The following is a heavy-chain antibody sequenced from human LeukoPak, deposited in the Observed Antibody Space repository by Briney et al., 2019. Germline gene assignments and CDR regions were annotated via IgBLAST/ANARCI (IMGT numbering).Heavy chain of an antibody. CDR1: GGTFSSYA. D-gene: IGHD2-15*01. CDR3: ARDLDGGSALFAY. J-gene: IGHJ4*02. CDR2: ITPIFGTA. V-gene: IGHV1-69*06. Sequence: GASVKVSCKASGGTFSSYAISWVRQAPGQGLEWMGGITPIFGTANYAQKFQGRVTITADKSTSTAYMELSSLRSEDTAVYYCARDLDGGSALFAYWGQGTLVTVSS.